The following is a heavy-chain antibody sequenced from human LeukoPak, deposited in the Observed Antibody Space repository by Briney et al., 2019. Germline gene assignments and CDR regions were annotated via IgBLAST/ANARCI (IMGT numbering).Heavy chain of an antibody. J-gene: IGHJ4*02. V-gene: IGHV1-18*01. D-gene: IGHD4-23*01. CDR2: INAYNGST. Sequence: ASVKDSCMDSGYTFITYGISWVRQAPGQGLEWMGWINAYNGSTKYTQRLQGRVTMTTDTSTSTAYMEVRSLRSDDTAVYYCARIHLGGGLDYWGQGTLVTVSS. CDR1: GYTFITYG. CDR3: ARIHLGGGLDY.